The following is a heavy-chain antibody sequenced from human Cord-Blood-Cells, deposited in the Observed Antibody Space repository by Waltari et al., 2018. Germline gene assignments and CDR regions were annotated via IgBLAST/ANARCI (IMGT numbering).Heavy chain of an antibody. CDR3: ARLPYSSSSQDYWYFDL. D-gene: IGHD6-6*01. V-gene: IGHV4-39*01. CDR2: IYYSGST. CDR1: GGSISSSSYY. Sequence: QLQLQESGPGLVKPSETLSLTCTVSGGSISSSSYYWGWIRQPPGKGLEWIGSIYYSGSTYYNPSLKGRVTISVDTSKNQFSLKLSSVTAADTAVYYCARLPYSSSSQDYWYFDLWGRDTLVTVSS. J-gene: IGHJ2*01.